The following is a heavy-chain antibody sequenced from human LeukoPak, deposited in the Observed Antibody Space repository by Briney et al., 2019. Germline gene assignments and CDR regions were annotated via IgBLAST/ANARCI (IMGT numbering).Heavy chain of an antibody. J-gene: IGHJ4*02. CDR1: GYTFTSYD. Sequence: SVKVSCKASGYTFTSYDINWVRQATGQGLEWMGWMNPNSGNTGYAQKFQGRVTMTRNTSISTAYMELSSLRSEDTAVYYCARGLSYYYDSSGYSNWGQGTLVTVSS. D-gene: IGHD3-22*01. CDR3: ARGLSYYYDSSGYSN. CDR2: MNPNSGNT. V-gene: IGHV1-8*01.